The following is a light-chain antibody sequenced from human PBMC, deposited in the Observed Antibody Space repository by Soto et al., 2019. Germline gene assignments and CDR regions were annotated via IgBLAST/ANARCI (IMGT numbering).Light chain of an antibody. Sequence: QSVLTQPASVSGSPGQSVTISCNGTSSDVGNYNLVSWYQQHPGKAPKLMIYEVSRRPSGVSNRFSGSKSGNTASLTISGLQAEDEADYYCCSYAGSSTFYVFGTGTKVTVL. V-gene: IGLV2-23*02. CDR2: EVS. CDR3: CSYAGSSTFYV. J-gene: IGLJ1*01. CDR1: SSDVGNYNL.